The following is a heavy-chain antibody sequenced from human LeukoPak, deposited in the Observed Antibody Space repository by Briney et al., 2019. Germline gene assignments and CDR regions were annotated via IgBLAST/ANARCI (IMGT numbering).Heavy chain of an antibody. Sequence: GGSLRLSCAASGFTFSSYSMNWVRQAPGKGLEWVSSISSSSSYIYYADSVKGRFTISRDNAKNSLYLQMNSLRAEDTAVYYCARDGGTADPYFDYRGQGTLVTVSS. J-gene: IGHJ4*02. CDR1: GFTFSSYS. CDR2: ISSSSSYI. V-gene: IGHV3-21*01. CDR3: ARDGGTADPYFDY. D-gene: IGHD2-15*01.